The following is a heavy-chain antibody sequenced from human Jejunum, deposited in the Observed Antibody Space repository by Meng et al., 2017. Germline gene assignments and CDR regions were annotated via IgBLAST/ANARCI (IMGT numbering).Heavy chain of an antibody. V-gene: IGHV4-34*01. CDR1: GGSFSYYY. Sequence: QGQLRGGGGGTLKPSETRSLTCAVYGGSFSYYYWSWIRQPPGQGLEWIGEIHYSGSTKYNPSLKSRVTILVDTSRNQFSLKLSSVTAADTAVYYCAGGRHFAWGTDDYWGQGTLVTVSS. D-gene: IGHD3-16*01. J-gene: IGHJ4*02. CDR2: IHYSGST. CDR3: AGGRHFAWGTDDY.